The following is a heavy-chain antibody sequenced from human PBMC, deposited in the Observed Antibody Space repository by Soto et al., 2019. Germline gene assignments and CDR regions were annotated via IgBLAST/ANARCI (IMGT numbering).Heavy chain of an antibody. D-gene: IGHD6-19*01. CDR3: ARAVAVPADFDY. Sequence: QVQLVQSGAEEKKPGASVKVSCKASGYTFTAYAMHWVRQAPGQRLEWMGWINAGNGNTKYSQKFQGRVTITRDTSASTAYMELSSLRPGDTAVYYCARAVAVPADFDYWGQGTLVTVSS. CDR2: INAGNGNT. CDR1: GYTFTAYA. J-gene: IGHJ4*02. V-gene: IGHV1-3*05.